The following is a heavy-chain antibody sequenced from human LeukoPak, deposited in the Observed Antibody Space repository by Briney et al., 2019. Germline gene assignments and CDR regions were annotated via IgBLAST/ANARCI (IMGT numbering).Heavy chain of an antibody. CDR1: GGSISSYY. CDR3: ATSLPSLGIQDAFDI. Sequence: PSETLSLTCTVSGGSISSYYWSWIRQPPGKGLEWIGYIYYSGSTNYNPSLKSRVTISVDTSKNQFSLKLSSVTAADTAVYYCATSLPSLGIQDAFDIWGQGTMVTVSS. CDR2: IYYSGST. V-gene: IGHV4-59*01. J-gene: IGHJ3*02. D-gene: IGHD7-27*01.